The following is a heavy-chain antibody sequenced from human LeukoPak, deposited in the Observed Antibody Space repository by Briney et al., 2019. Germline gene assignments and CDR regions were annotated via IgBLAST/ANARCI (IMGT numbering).Heavy chain of an antibody. Sequence: PGGSLRLSCAASGFTFSAYWMHWVRQAPGKGLVWVSRINTDGGSIRYADSVKGRFTISRDNAKNTLYLQMNSLRVEDTAVYYCAKDLSGAHDYWGQGTVVTVSS. V-gene: IGHV3-74*01. CDR3: AKDLSGAHDY. J-gene: IGHJ4*02. CDR2: INTDGGSI. D-gene: IGHD2-15*01. CDR1: GFTFSAYW.